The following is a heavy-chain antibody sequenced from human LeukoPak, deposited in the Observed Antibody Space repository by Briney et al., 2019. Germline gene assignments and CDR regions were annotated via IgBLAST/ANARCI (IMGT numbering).Heavy chain of an antibody. CDR2: ISGRSSYI. J-gene: IGHJ4*02. V-gene: IGHV3-21*06. Sequence: GSLRLSCAASGFTFSDYSMNWVRQAPGKGLEWVSSISGRSSYIYYADSVKGRFAISRDSAKNSLFLQMNSLRADDTAVYYCARGGGGADYWGQGTVVTVSS. CDR1: GFTFSDYS. D-gene: IGHD2-21*01. CDR3: ARGGGGADY.